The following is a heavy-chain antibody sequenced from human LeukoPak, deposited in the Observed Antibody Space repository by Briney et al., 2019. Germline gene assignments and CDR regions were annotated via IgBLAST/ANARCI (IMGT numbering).Heavy chain of an antibody. CDR2: ISSSSSYT. J-gene: IGHJ4*02. CDR1: GFSFSDYY. CDR3: ARGGKLYDSSGYYYD. Sequence: GGSLRLSCAASGFSFSDYYMSWIRQAPGKGLEWVSYISSSSSYTNYADSVKGRFTISTDNAKKSLYLQMNSLRAEDTAVYYCARGGKLYDSSGYYYDWGQGTLVTVSS. D-gene: IGHD3-22*01. V-gene: IGHV3-11*05.